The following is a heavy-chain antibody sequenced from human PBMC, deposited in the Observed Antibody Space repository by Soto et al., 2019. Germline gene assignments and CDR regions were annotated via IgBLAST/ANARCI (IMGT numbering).Heavy chain of an antibody. D-gene: IGHD6-13*01. Sequence: GGSLRLSCAASGFTFSSYWMSWVRQVPGKGLEWVANIKQDGSEKYYVDSVKGRFTISRDNAKNTLYLQMNSLRAEDTAVYYCAKDWGYSSRWSGYWGQGTLVTVSS. CDR2: IKQDGSEK. CDR3: AKDWGYSSRWSGY. J-gene: IGHJ4*02. CDR1: GFTFSSYW. V-gene: IGHV3-7*01.